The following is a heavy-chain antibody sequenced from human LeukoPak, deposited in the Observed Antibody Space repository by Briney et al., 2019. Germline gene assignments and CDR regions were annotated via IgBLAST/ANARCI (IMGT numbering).Heavy chain of an antibody. Sequence: ASLKVSCRASGYTFTGPYIHWMRQAPEHGLEWVGWINPNSGGTKYAQKLQGRVTVTRDTSTSTVYMELSGLRADDTAAYYCARVEYCTKGVCINFDLWGQGTLVTVSS. D-gene: IGHD2-8*01. V-gene: IGHV1-2*02. CDR3: ARVEYCTKGVCINFDL. CDR2: INPNSGGT. CDR1: GYTFTGPY. J-gene: IGHJ4*02.